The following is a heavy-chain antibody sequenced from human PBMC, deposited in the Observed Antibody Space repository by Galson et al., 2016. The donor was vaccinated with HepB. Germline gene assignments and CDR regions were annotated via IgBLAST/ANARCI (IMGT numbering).Heavy chain of an antibody. CDR1: GYTFSSYF. J-gene: IGHJ1*01. D-gene: IGHD3-3*01. CDR2: MNPNGNKI. CDR3: VREILGVVY. Sequence: SVKVSCKASGYTFSSYFMHWVRQAPGQGLEWMGVMNPNGNKISYAQKFESRVTMTRDTSTSTVYMELNSLRSEDTAVYYGVREILGVVYWGQGSLVTVSS. V-gene: IGHV1-46*01.